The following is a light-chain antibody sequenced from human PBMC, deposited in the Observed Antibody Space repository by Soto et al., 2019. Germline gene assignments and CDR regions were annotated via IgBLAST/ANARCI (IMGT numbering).Light chain of an antibody. CDR1: QSISSW. CDR3: QHYNSETTWT. CDR2: DAS. Sequence: DIETTQPPSTPVASVGDRVTITCRASQSISSWLAWYQQKPGKAPKLLIYDASRLESGVPSSFSGSGSGTEFSLTISSPQPDYFASYSVQHYNSETTWTLGQGTEV. V-gene: IGKV1-5*01. J-gene: IGKJ1*01.